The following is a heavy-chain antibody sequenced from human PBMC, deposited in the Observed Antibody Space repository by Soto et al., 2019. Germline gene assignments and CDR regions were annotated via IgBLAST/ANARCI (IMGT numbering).Heavy chain of an antibody. CDR3: ASMGRYYDILASYSWIIDY. V-gene: IGHV2-5*02. J-gene: IGHJ4*02. CDR1: GFSLSTSGVG. Sequence: QITLKESGPTLVKPTQTLTLTCTFSGFSLSTSGVGVGWIRPPPGKALEWLALTYWDDDKRYSPSLKSRLTITKDTYKTQVVLTMTNMDPMDTATYDCASMGRYYDILASYSWIIDYRGQGTLVTVSS. D-gene: IGHD3-9*01. CDR2: TYWDDDK.